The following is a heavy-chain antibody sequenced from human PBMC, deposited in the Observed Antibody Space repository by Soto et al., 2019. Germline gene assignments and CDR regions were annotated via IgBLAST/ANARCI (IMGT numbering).Heavy chain of an antibody. CDR3: AKDRGIAVAGTVSYFQH. CDR1: GFTFSSYG. V-gene: IGHV3-30*18. J-gene: IGHJ1*01. Sequence: VQLVESGGGVVQPGRSLRLSCAASGFTFSSYGMHWVRQAPGKGLEWVAVISYDGSNKYYADSVKGRFTISRDNSKNTLYLQMNSLRAEDTAVYYCAKDRGIAVAGTVSYFQHWGQGTLVTVSS. CDR2: ISYDGSNK. D-gene: IGHD6-19*01.